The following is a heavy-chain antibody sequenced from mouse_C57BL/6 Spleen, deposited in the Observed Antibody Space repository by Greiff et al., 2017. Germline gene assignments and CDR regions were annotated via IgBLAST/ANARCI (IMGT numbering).Heavy chain of an antibody. CDR1: GYTFTSYG. J-gene: IGHJ4*01. D-gene: IGHD1-1*01. Sequence: QVQLKESGAELARPGASVKLSCKASGYTFTSYGISWVKQRTGQGLEWIGEIYPRSGNTYYNEKFKGKATLTADKSSSTAYMELRSLTSEDSAVYFCAAVVADHYYAMDYWGQGTSVTVSS. V-gene: IGHV1-81*01. CDR2: IYPRSGNT. CDR3: AAVVADHYYAMDY.